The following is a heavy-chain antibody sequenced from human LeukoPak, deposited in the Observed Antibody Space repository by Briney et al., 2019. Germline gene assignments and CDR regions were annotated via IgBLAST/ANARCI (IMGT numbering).Heavy chain of an antibody. CDR3: AREGGSSWYPYYYGMDV. J-gene: IGHJ6*02. D-gene: IGHD6-13*01. V-gene: IGHV6-1*01. CDR1: GDSVSSNSAA. Sequence: SQTLSLTCALSGDSVSSNSAAWNWIRQSPSRGLEWLGRTYYRSKWYNDYAVSVKSRITINPDTSKNQFSLQLNSVTPEDTAVYYCAREGGSSWYPYYYGMDVWGQGTTVTVSS. CDR2: TYYRSKWYN.